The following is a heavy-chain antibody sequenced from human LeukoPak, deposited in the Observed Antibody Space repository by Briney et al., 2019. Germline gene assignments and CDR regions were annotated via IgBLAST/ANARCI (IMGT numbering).Heavy chain of an antibody. CDR2: ISGYNGNT. V-gene: IGHV1-18*01. CDR3: ARGEDFWSGYPQIDY. Sequence: ASVKVSCKASGHTFSNYGVSWVRQAPGQGLEWMGWISGYNGNTIYAQKLQGRVTMTTDTSTNTVYMELRSLRSDDTAVYYCARGEDFWSGYPQIDYWGQGTLVTVSS. J-gene: IGHJ4*02. CDR1: GHTFSNYG. D-gene: IGHD3-3*01.